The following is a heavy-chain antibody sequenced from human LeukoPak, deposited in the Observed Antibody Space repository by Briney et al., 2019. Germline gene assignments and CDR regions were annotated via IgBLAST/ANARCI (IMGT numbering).Heavy chain of an antibody. V-gene: IGHV1-69*04. CDR2: IIPTLGIA. CDR1: GGTFSSYA. CDR3: AREIIVVGTLYYFDY. D-gene: IGHD2-21*02. J-gene: IGHJ4*02. Sequence: ASVKVSCKASGGTFSSYAISWVRQAPGHGLEWMGRIIPTLGIANYAQTFQARVTITADKSTSTAYTALSSLRCEDPAVYYCAREIIVVGTLYYFDYWGQGTLVTVSS.